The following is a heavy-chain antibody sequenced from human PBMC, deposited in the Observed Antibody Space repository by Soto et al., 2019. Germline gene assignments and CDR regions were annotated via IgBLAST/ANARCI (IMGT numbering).Heavy chain of an antibody. CDR1: GYTFTSYG. J-gene: IGHJ4*02. CDR3: AGGWFGECVYYFDY. CDR2: ISAYNGNT. Sequence: QVQLVQSGAEVKKPGASVKVSCKASGYTFTSYGISWVRQAPGQGLEWMGWISAYNGNTNYARKLQGRVTMTTDTSTSTADRELRSLRSDDTAGYYCAGGWFGECVYYFDYSVQGTLVTVSS. V-gene: IGHV1-18*01. D-gene: IGHD3-10*01.